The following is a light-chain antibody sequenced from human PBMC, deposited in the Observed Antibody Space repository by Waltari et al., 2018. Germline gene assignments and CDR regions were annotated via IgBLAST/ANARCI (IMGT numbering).Light chain of an antibody. CDR2: AAS. CDR3: QQSYSTPRT. J-gene: IGKJ1*01. V-gene: IGKV1-39*01. Sequence: DIQMTQSPSSLSASVADRVTIPCRASQSISSYLNWYQQKPGKAPKLLIYAASSLQSGVPSRVSGSGSGTDFTLTISSLQPEDFATYYCQQSYSTPRTFGQGTKVEIK. CDR1: QSISSY.